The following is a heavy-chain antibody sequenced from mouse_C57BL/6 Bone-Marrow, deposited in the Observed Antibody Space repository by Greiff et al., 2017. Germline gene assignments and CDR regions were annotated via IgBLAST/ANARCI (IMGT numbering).Heavy chain of an antibody. CDR3: ARYNCNYYYAMDY. J-gene: IGHJ4*01. Sequence: QVQLKESGAELVRPGTSVKMSCKASGYTFTNYWIGWAKQRPGHGLEWIGDIYPGGGYTNYNEKFKGKATLTADKSSSTAYLQFSSLTSEDSAIYYCARYNCNYYYAMDYWGQGTSVTVSS. CDR2: IYPGGGYT. CDR1: GYTFTNYW. D-gene: IGHD2-1*01. V-gene: IGHV1-63*01.